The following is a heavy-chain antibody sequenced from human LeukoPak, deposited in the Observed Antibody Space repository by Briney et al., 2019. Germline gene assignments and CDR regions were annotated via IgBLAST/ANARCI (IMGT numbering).Heavy chain of an antibody. D-gene: IGHD2-2*01. CDR2: IYPGDSDT. V-gene: IGHV5-51*01. CDR1: GYSFTSYW. J-gene: IGHJ4*02. CDR3: ARRYCSSTSCPLTFDY. Sequence: GESLKISCKGSGYSFTSYWIGWVRQMPGKGLEWMGIIYPGDSDTSYSPSFQGQVTISADKSISTAYLQWSSLKASDTAMYYCARRYCSSTSCPLTFDYWGQGTLVTVSS.